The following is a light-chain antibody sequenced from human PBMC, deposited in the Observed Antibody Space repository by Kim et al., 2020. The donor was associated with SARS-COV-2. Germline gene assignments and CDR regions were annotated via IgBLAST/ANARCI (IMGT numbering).Light chain of an antibody. V-gene: IGKV3-15*01. CDR3: HQYNSWPGT. Sequence: EKVMTQSPATLSVSPGERATLSCRASQSVGSNLAWYQQKPGQAPRLVIYGASTRATGIPATFSGSGSGTGFTLTISSLQSEDFALYYCHQYNSWPGTFGQGTKVDIK. J-gene: IGKJ1*01. CDR2: GAS. CDR1: QSVGSN.